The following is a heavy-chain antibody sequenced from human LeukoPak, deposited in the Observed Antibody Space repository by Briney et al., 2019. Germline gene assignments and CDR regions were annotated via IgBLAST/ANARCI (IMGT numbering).Heavy chain of an antibody. J-gene: IGHJ4*02. V-gene: IGHV1-46*01. D-gene: IGHD4-23*01. CDR1: GYTFASYY. CDR2: INPSGGST. Sequence: ASVKVSCKTSGYTFASYYMHWVRQAPGQGLEWMGVINPSGGSTSYAQKFQGRVTMTRDTSTSTVYMELSSLRSEDTPVYYCARDLSGGKYYFDYWGQGTLVTVSS. CDR3: ARDLSGGKYYFDY.